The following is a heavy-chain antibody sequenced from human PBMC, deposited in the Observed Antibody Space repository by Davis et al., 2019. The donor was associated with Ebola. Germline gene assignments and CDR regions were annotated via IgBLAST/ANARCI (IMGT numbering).Heavy chain of an antibody. CDR1: GFTFSSYA. Sequence: GESLKISCAASGFTFSSYAMSWVRQAPGKGLEWVAVISYDGSNKYYADSVKGRFTISRDNSKNTLYLQMNSLRAEDTAVYYCAKSPTNWGSVPDYWGQGTLVTVSS. CDR2: ISYDGSNK. D-gene: IGHD7-27*01. V-gene: IGHV3-30-3*02. J-gene: IGHJ4*02. CDR3: AKSPTNWGSVPDY.